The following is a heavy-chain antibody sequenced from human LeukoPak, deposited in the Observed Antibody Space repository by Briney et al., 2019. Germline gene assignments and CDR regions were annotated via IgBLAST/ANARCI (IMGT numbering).Heavy chain of an antibody. Sequence: ASVKVSCKASGYSFSYYAISWVRQAPGQGLEWMGGISAVNGKTKYAQKFQGRVTMTRDTSISTAYMELSRLRSDDTAVYYCARDPRYCSSTSCYGDYYYYYMDVWGKGTTVTVSS. CDR3: ARDPRYCSSTSCYGDYYYYYMDV. CDR1: GYSFSYYA. J-gene: IGHJ6*03. CDR2: ISAVNGKT. D-gene: IGHD2-2*01. V-gene: IGHV1-18*01.